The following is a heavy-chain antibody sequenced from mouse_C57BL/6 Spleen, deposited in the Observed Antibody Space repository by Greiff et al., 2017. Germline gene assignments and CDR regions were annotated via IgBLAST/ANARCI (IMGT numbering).Heavy chain of an antibody. Sequence: QVQLQQPGAELVKPGASVKMSCKASGYTFTSYWITWVKQRPGQGLEWIGDIYPGSGSTNYNEKFKSKATLTVDTSSSTAYIQLSSLTSEDSAVYYCARSGGSIGFAYWCQGTLVTVSA. V-gene: IGHV1-55*01. CDR2: IYPGSGST. D-gene: IGHD1-1*01. CDR3: ARSGGSIGFAY. CDR1: GYTFTSYW. J-gene: IGHJ3*01.